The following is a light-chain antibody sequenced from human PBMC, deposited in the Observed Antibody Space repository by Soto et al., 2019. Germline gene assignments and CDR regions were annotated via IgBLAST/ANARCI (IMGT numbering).Light chain of an antibody. Sequence: IVLTQSPSTLSVSTGEGAPLSCSASQRINSNLAWYQEKPGQAPRLLIYGASSRATGVPDRFRGRGSGTDFTLTISSLEPEDFAVYYCQQYNNWPSITFGQGTRLEI. V-gene: IGKV3D-15*01. CDR2: GAS. J-gene: IGKJ5*01. CDR3: QQYNNWPSIT. CDR1: QRINSN.